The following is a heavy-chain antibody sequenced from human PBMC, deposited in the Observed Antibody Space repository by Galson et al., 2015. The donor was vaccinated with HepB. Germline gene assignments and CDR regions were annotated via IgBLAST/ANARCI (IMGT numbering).Heavy chain of an antibody. CDR1: GYTFTDSD. V-gene: IGHV1-3*04. CDR3: ARIDCTGTSCYFFYFDY. J-gene: IGHJ4*02. CDR2: ISNDNGDT. Sequence: SVKVSCKASGYTFTDSDIHWVRQAPGQRLEWMGRISNDNGDTTYSQKLQGRVSIKRDTSANTVYMQLSSLRSEDTAVYYCARIDCTGTSCYFFYFDYWGQGSLVTVSS. D-gene: IGHD2-2*01.